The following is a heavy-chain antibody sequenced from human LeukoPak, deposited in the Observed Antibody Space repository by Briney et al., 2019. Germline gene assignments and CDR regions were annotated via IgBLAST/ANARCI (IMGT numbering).Heavy chain of an antibody. CDR3: ARVDHYYFYMDV. Sequence: PSETLSLTCTVSGASISTATYYWGWIRQSPGKGLEWIAKIYYSGSTYYNPSLMSRVTISIDMSKNQFSLNLSSVSAADTALYYCARVDHYYFYMDVWGKGTTVTVSS. J-gene: IGHJ6*03. V-gene: IGHV4-39*01. CDR2: IYYSGST. CDR1: GASISTATYY.